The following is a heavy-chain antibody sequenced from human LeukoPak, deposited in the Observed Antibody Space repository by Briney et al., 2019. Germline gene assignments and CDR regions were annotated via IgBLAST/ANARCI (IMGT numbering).Heavy chain of an antibody. CDR2: IYYSGST. J-gene: IGHJ3*02. CDR1: GGSISSYY. V-gene: IGHV4-59*08. Sequence: PSETLSLTCTVSGGSISSYYWSWIRQPPGKGLEWIGYIYYSGSTDYNPSLKSRVTISVDTSKNQFSLKLSSVTAADTAVYYCARRFQARTQGDGFDIWGQGTMVTVSS. CDR3: ARRFQARTQGDGFDI. D-gene: IGHD1-14*01.